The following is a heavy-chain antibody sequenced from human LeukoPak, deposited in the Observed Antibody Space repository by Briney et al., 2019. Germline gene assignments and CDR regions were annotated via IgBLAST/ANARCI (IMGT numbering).Heavy chain of an antibody. V-gene: IGHV1-8*01. CDR1: GYTFTSYD. CDR3: ARGVRRYFDWLFRGGYFDY. D-gene: IGHD3-9*01. J-gene: IGHJ4*02. CDR2: MNPNSGNT. Sequence: ASVKVSCKASGYTFTSYDINWVRQATGQGLEWMGWMNPNSGNTGYAQKFQGRVTMTRNTSISTAYMELSSLRSEDTAVYYCARGVRRYFDWLFRGGYFDYWGQGTLVTVSS.